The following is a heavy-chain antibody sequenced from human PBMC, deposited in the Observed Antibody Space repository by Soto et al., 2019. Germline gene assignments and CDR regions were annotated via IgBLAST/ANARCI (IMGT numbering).Heavy chain of an antibody. D-gene: IGHD3-16*01. CDR1: GLSITDSEMG. CDR2: IDSSGEK. CDR3: ARRHLGVAVSPGFDP. V-gene: IGHV2-26*01. Sequence: QVTLKESGPVLVNPTEPLTLRCTVSGLSITDSEMGVSWIRQPPGQPLGWLAHIDSSGEKSYRTFLKSRLAVSKDTSKSQIVLTMTNMDPADTATYYCARRHLGVAVSPGFDPWGQGIPVTVSS. J-gene: IGHJ5*02.